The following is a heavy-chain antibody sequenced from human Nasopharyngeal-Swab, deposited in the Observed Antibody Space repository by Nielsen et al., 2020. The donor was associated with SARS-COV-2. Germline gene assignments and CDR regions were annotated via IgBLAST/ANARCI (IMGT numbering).Heavy chain of an antibody. CDR2: ITWNSGNI. CDR3: AKDAYDSLWSVHFDS. J-gene: IGHJ4*02. Sequence: SLKISCAASGFTFDGYAMHWVRQAPGEGLEWVSGITWNSGNIGYADSVKGRFTISRDNAQKSLYLQMNSLRPEDTALYYCAKDAYDSLWSVHFDSWGQGTLVTVSS. CDR1: GFTFDGYA. D-gene: IGHD3-22*01. V-gene: IGHV3-9*01.